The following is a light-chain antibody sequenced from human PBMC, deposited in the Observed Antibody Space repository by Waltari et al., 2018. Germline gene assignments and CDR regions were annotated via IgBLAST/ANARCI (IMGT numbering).Light chain of an antibody. CDR2: AAS. Sequence: DIQMTQSPSSLSASVGDRVTITSRPSQSISSYLNWNQQKPGKAPKLLIYAASSLQSGVPSRFSGSGSGTDFTLTISSLQPEDFATYYCQQSYSTPYTFGQGTKLEIK. J-gene: IGKJ2*01. CDR1: QSISSY. V-gene: IGKV1-39*01. CDR3: QQSYSTPYT.